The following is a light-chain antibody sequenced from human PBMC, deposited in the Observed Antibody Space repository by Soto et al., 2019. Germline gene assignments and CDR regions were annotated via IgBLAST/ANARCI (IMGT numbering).Light chain of an antibody. J-gene: IGLJ2*01. CDR1: IPNIGSYY. Sequence: QSVLTQPPSVSAAPGQKVTISCSGSIPNIGSYYVCWYQQLPGTAPRLLIYDDNKRPSGIPDRFSGSKSGTSATLGITGLQTGDEADDYCGTWDGSLSSGVFGGGTKLTVL. V-gene: IGLV1-51*01. CDR2: DDN. CDR3: GTWDGSLSSGV.